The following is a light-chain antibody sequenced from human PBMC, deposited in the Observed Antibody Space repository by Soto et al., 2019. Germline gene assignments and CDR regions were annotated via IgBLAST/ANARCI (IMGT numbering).Light chain of an antibody. Sequence: EIVMPPSPATLAVSPGEGAILSWSASQSVSSNLAWHQQNPGQAPRILMYDASTRATGIPARFSGSGSGTEFTLTISSLQSEDFAVYYCQQYHNWPITFGQGTRLEI. CDR1: QSVSSN. CDR2: DAS. CDR3: QQYHNWPIT. J-gene: IGKJ5*01. V-gene: IGKV3-15*01.